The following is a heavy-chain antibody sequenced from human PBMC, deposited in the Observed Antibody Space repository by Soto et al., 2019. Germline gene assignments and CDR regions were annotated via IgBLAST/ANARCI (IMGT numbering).Heavy chain of an antibody. CDR2: INHSGST. J-gene: IGHJ6*02. CDR3: ARDRRYFDWQYYYYGMDV. Sequence: SETLSLTCAVYGGSFSGYYWSWIRQPPGKGLEWIGEINHSGSTNYNPSLKSRVTISVDTSKNQFSLKLSSVTAADTAVYYCARDRRYFDWQYYYYGMDVWGQGTTVTVSS. V-gene: IGHV4-34*01. CDR1: GGSFSGYY. D-gene: IGHD3-9*01.